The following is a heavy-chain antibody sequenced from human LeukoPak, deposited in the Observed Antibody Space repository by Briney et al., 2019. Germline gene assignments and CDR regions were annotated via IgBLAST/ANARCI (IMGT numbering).Heavy chain of an antibody. V-gene: IGHV3-23*01. Sequence: GGSLRLSCAASGFTFSLYWMNWVRQAPGKGLEWVSTINGGGVNTHYADSVGGRFTISRDNSKNTLFLQMNSLRDEDTAVYYCAKDLYSNYGPADYWGQGNLVTVSS. J-gene: IGHJ4*02. D-gene: IGHD4-11*01. CDR1: GFTFSLYW. CDR3: AKDLYSNYGPADY. CDR2: INGGGVNT.